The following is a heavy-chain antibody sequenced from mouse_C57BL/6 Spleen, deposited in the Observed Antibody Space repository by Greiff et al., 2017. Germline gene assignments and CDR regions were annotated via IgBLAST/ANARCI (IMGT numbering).Heavy chain of an antibody. D-gene: IGHD2-5*01. Sequence: QVQLKQPGAELVKPGASVKLSCKASGYTFTSYWMHWVKQRPGQGLEWIGMIHPNSGSTNYNEKFKSKATLTVDKSSSTAYMQLSSLTSEDSAVYYCARSGSNYGSYAMDYWGQGTSVTVSS. CDR2: IHPNSGST. V-gene: IGHV1-64*01. CDR3: ARSGSNYGSYAMDY. J-gene: IGHJ4*01. CDR1: GYTFTSYW.